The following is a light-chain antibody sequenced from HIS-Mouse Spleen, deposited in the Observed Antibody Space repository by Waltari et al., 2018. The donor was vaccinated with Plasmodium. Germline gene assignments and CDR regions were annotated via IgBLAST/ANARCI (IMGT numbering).Light chain of an antibody. CDR2: YYSDSDK. CDR1: SDINVACYT. J-gene: IGLJ3*02. V-gene: IGLV5-37*01. Sequence: QPVLTQPPSSSASPGESARLTYTLPSDINVACYTIYWYQQKPGLPPRYLLYYYSDSDKGQGSGVPSRFSGSKDASANTGILLSSGLQSEDEADYYCMIWPSNASGVFGGGTKLTVL. CDR3: MIWPSNASGV.